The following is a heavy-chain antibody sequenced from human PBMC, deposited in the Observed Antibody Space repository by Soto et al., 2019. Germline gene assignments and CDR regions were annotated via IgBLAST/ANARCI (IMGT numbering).Heavy chain of an antibody. V-gene: IGHV1-69*13. CDR2: IIPIFGTA. J-gene: IGHJ4*02. CDR1: GGTFSSYA. Sequence: SVKVSCKASGGTFSSYAISWVRQAPGQGLEWMGGIIPIFGTANYAQKFQGRVTITADESTSTAYMELSSLRSEDTAVYYCARERSMTVTNLYYFDYWGQGTLVTVSS. CDR3: ARERSMTVTNLYYFDY. D-gene: IGHD4-4*01.